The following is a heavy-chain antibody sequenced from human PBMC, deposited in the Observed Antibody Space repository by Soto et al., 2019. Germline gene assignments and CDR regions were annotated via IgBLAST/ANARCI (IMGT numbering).Heavy chain of an antibody. Sequence: QVQLVQSGAEVKKPGSSVKVSCKASGGTFSSYAISWVRQAPGQGLEWMGGIIPIFGTANYAQKFQGRVTITADESMSTAYMELSSLRSEDTAVYYCARIERGYSYGPHDYWGQGTLVTVSS. J-gene: IGHJ4*02. V-gene: IGHV1-69*01. CDR1: GGTFSSYA. CDR3: ARIERGYSYGPHDY. D-gene: IGHD5-18*01. CDR2: IIPIFGTA.